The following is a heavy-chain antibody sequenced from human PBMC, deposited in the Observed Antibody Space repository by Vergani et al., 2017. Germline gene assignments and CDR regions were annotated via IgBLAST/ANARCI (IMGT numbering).Heavy chain of an antibody. Sequence: QVQLQESGPGLVKPSQTLSLTCTVSGGSISSGDYYWSWIRQPPGKGLEWIGYLYYSGSTYYNPSLKSRVTISVDTSKNQFSLKLSSVTAADTAVYYCARGEARDGYNSAYYFDYWGQGTLVTVSS. D-gene: IGHD5-24*01. CDR2: LYYSGST. CDR3: ARGEARDGYNSAYYFDY. V-gene: IGHV4-30-4*01. J-gene: IGHJ4*02. CDR1: GGSISSGDYY.